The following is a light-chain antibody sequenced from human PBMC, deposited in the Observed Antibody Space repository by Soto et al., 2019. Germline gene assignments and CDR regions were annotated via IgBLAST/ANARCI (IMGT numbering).Light chain of an antibody. J-gene: IGKJ1*01. CDR2: AAS. CDR1: QSVASN. CDR3: QQYNNWPPWT. Sequence: EMAVTQSPATLSVSPGERATLSCRASQSVASNLAWYQQKPGQTPRLLIYAASTRATGIPARFSGSGSGTDFNLTITSLQSEDFAVYYCQQYNNWPPWTFGQGTKVDSK. V-gene: IGKV3-15*01.